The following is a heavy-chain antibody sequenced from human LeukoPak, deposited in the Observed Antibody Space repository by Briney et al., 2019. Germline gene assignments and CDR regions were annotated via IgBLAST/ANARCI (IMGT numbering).Heavy chain of an antibody. D-gene: IGHD5-18*01. CDR2: INAGNGNT. Sequence: APVKVSCKASGYTFTSYAMHWVRQAPGQRLEWMGWINAGNGNTKYSQKFQGRVTITRDTSASTAYMELSSLRSEDTAVYYCARELDGTAMVEPAGAFDIWGQGTMVTVSS. V-gene: IGHV1-3*01. CDR1: GYTFTSYA. CDR3: ARELDGTAMVEPAGAFDI. J-gene: IGHJ3*02.